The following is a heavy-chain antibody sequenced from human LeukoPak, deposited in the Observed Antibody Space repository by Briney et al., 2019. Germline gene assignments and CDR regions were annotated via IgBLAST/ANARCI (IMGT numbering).Heavy chain of an antibody. V-gene: IGHV5-51*01. J-gene: IGHJ4*02. CDR3: ARRNYYDSRGYYCDY. D-gene: IGHD3-22*01. CDR1: GYRFNAYW. CDR2: IYPDDSDT. Sequence: GESLKISCKGSGYRFNAYWIAWVRQMPGKGLEWMGIIYPDDSDTRYSPSFQGQVTISADKSVRTAYLQWSSLKASDTAMYYCARRNYYDSRGYYCDYWGQGTLVTVSS.